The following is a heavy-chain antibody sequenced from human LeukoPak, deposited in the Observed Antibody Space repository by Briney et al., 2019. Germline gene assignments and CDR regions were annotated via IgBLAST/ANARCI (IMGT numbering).Heavy chain of an antibody. J-gene: IGHJ6*02. D-gene: IGHD3-22*01. V-gene: IGHV1-69*04. CDR1: GGTFSSYA. CDR3: ARVPINYDSSSYFQVGMDV. CDR2: IIPIFGIA. Sequence: GASVKVSCKASGGTFSSYAISWVRQAPGQGLEWMGRIIPIFGIANYAQKFQGRVTITADKSTSTAYMELSSLRSEDTAVYYCARVPINYDSSSYFQVGMDVWGQGTTVTVSS.